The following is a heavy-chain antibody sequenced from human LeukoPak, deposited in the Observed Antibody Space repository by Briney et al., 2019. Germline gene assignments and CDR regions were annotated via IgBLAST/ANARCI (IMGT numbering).Heavy chain of an antibody. D-gene: IGHD3-22*01. CDR1: GFTFSSYA. J-gene: IGHJ4*02. CDR2: ISGSGGST. V-gene: IGHV3-23*01. CDR3: AKAVGYYYDSSGEVFYFDY. Sequence: GGSLRLSCAASGFTFSSYAMSWVRQAPGKGLEWVSAISGSGGSTYYADSVKGRFTISRDNSKNTLYLQMNSLRAEDTAVYYCAKAVGYYYDSSGEVFYFDYWGQGTLVTVSS.